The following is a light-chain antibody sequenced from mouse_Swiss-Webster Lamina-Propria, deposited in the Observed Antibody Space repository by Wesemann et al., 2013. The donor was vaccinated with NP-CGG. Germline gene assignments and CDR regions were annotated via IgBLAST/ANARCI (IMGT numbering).Light chain of an antibody. Sequence: DIQMTQSPASLSASVGETVTITCRASENIHNYLAWYQQKQGKSPQLLVYNAKTLADGVPSRFSGSGSGTQYSLKINSLQPEDFGSYYCQHFWGTPWTFGGGTKLEIK. CDR1: ENIHNY. CDR2: NAK. CDR3: QHFWGTPWT. J-gene: IGKJ1*01. V-gene: IGKV12-41*01.